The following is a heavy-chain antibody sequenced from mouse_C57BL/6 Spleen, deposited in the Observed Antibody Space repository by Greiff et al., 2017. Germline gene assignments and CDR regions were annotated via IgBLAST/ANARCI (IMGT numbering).Heavy chain of an antibody. V-gene: IGHV1-64*01. CDR2: IHPNSGST. CDR1: GYTFTSYW. CDR3: ARPPFYDGWYFDV. D-gene: IGHD2-3*01. Sequence: VQLQQPGAELVKPGASVKLSCKASGYTFTSYWMHWVKQRPGQGLAWIGMIHPNSGSTNYNEKFKSKATLTVDKSSSTAYMQLSSLTSEASAVYYCARPPFYDGWYFDVWGTGTTVTVSS. J-gene: IGHJ1*03.